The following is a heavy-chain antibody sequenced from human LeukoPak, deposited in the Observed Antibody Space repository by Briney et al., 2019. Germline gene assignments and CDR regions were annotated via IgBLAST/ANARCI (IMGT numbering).Heavy chain of an antibody. CDR2: IRGVPTDL. CDR3: ARRARDFGDSHAFDV. V-gene: IGHV3-11*01. CDR1: GLTFSDTN. J-gene: IGHJ3*01. Sequence: PGESLRLSCVASGLTFSDTNLAWIRQAPGKGLEWISYIRGVPTDLYYADSVKGRFTISRDNAKNSLHLQMNSLRAEDTAIYYCARRARDFGDSHAFDVWGQGTMVTVSS. D-gene: IGHD4-17*01.